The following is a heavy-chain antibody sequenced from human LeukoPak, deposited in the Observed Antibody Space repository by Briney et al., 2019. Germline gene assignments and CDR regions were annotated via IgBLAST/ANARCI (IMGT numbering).Heavy chain of an antibody. CDR1: GGSFSGYY. V-gene: IGHV4-34*01. Sequence: SSETLSLTCAVYGGSFSGYYWSWIRQPPGKGLEWIGEINHSGSTNYNPSLKSRVTISVDTSKNQFPLKLSSVTAADTAVYYCARGDVSSSWYDLWYFTLWGRGTLVTVSS. CDR3: ARGDVSSSWYDLWYFTL. CDR2: INHSGST. D-gene: IGHD6-13*01. J-gene: IGHJ2*01.